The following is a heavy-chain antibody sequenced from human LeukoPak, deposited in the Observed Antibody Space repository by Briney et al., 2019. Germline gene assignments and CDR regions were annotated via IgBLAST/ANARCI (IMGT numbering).Heavy chain of an antibody. Sequence: PGGSLRLSCAASGLTFSSYAMSWVRQAPGKGLEWVSLITGSGGSTYYADSVKGRFTISRDNSKNTLYLQMNSLRAEDTAVYYCAKSLRRGWYYYGMDVWGQGTTVTVSS. CDR2: ITGSGGST. CDR1: GLTFSSYA. V-gene: IGHV3-23*01. J-gene: IGHJ6*02. D-gene: IGHD2-15*01. CDR3: AKSLRRGWYYYGMDV.